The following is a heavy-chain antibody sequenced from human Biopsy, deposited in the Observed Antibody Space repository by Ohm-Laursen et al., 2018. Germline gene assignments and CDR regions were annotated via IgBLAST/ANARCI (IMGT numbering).Heavy chain of an antibody. D-gene: IGHD1-26*01. V-gene: IGHV1-69*01. J-gene: IGHJ4*02. CDR2: IIPMFGTA. CDR1: GGTFINYA. Sequence: SSVKVSCKPSGGTFINYAISWVRQAPGQGLEWMGGIIPMFGTANYAQLFQGRVTITADESTSTSYMELSSLTPEDTAIYYCARGPHSGSHSCFDYWGRGTLVTVSS. CDR3: ARGPHSGSHSCFDY.